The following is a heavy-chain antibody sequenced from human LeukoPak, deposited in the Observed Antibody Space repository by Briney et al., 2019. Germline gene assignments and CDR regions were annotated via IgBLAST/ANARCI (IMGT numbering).Heavy chain of an antibody. CDR1: GGTFSSYT. Sequence: SVKVSCKASGGTFSSYTISWVRQAPGQGLEWMGRIIPIFGTANYAQKFQGRVTITTDESTSTAYMELSSLRSEDTAVYYCAREYSSSYFGDYWGQGTLVTVAS. J-gene: IGHJ4*02. V-gene: IGHV1-69*05. CDR2: IIPIFGTA. CDR3: AREYSSSYFGDY. D-gene: IGHD6-6*01.